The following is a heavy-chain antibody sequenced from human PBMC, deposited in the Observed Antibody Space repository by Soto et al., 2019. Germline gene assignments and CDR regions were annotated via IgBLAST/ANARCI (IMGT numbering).Heavy chain of an antibody. CDR1: GFTFSSHW. CDR3: ATSMRHTLNP. D-gene: IGHD2-8*01. CDR2: INQDGSDQ. V-gene: IGHV3-7*01. Sequence: EVQVVESGGGLVQPGGSLRLSCAASGFTFSSHWMTWVRQVPGKGLEWVANINQDGSDQYYVDSVKGRFTISRDNAKNSLCLHMKSVRVEDTAVYYCATSMRHTLNPWGQGTLVTVSS. J-gene: IGHJ5*02.